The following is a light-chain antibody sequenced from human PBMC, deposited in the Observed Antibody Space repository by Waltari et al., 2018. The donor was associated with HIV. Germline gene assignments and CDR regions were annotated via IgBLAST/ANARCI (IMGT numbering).Light chain of an antibody. J-gene: IGLJ2*01. Sequence: TISCTGASSDVGGYDYVSWYQQHPGKAPKLMIYEVTNRPSGISNRFSGSKSGNTASLTISGLQAEDEADYYCSSYRGSSTLVVFGGGTKLTVL. CDR2: EVT. CDR3: SSYRGSSTLVV. V-gene: IGLV2-14*01. CDR1: SSDVGGYDY.